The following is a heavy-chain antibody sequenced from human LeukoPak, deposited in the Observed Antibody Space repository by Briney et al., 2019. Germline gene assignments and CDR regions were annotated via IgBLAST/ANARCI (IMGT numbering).Heavy chain of an antibody. CDR2: IKEDGSMQ. CDR1: GFTLSSSW. D-gene: IGHD5-12*01. Sequence: PGGSLRLSCAASGFTLSSSWMSWVRQAPGTGLEWVAHIKEDGSMQSDVDSVKGRFTISRDNAKNSVYLQMNSLRAEDTAVFYCARDGTYTDYDPDFDIWGQGTLVTVSS. CDR3: ARDGTYTDYDPDFDI. J-gene: IGHJ4*02. V-gene: IGHV3-7*04.